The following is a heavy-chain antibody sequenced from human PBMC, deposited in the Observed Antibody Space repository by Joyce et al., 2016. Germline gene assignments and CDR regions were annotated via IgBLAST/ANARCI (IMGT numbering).Heavy chain of an antibody. J-gene: IGHJ4*02. CDR3: ARDVLTTVTKAYGY. CDR1: GFIFSSYS. D-gene: IGHD4-11*01. CDR2: ISRDNTYI. V-gene: IGHV3-21*01. Sequence: EVQLVESGGGLVKPGESLGLACTASGFIFSSYSMTWVRQAPGKGLEWVSSISRDNTYIFHADSVKGRFTISRDNARNSLYLQMNSLRAEDTAVYYCARDVLTTVTKAYGYWGQGTLVAVSS.